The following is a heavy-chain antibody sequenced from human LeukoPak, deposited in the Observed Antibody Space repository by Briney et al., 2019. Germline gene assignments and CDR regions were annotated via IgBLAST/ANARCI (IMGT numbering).Heavy chain of an antibody. CDR2: INEDGSEK. Sequence: GGSLRLSCAASGFTFNSYWMNWVRQAPGKGLEWVANINEDGSEKYYVDSVKGRFTISRDNAKKSLYLQMNSLRAEDTAVYYCARGVDVWGEGTTVSVSA. CDR3: ARGVDV. J-gene: IGHJ6*01. V-gene: IGHV3-7*04. CDR1: GFTFNSYW.